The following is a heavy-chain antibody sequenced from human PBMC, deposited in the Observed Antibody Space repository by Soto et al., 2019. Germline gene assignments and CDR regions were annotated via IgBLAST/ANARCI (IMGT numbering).Heavy chain of an antibody. V-gene: IGHV5-10-1*01. D-gene: IGHD5-18*01. CDR3: AATGNTYGYHFDH. J-gene: IGHJ4*02. Sequence: PGESLKISCKGSGYTFTSYWITWVRQMPGKGLEWMGRIDPSDSSTNYSPSFQGHVTISTDKSISTAHLQWTSLKVSDTAMYYCAATGNTYGYHFDHWGQGTQVTVSS. CDR2: IDPSDSST. CDR1: GYTFTSYW.